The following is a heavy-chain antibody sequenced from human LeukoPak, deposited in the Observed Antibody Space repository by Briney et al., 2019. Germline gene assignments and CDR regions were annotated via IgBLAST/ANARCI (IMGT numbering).Heavy chain of an antibody. CDR3: AELGITMIGGV. CDR2: ISSSGSTI. D-gene: IGHD3-10*02. Sequence: GGSLXLSCAASGFTFSSYEMNWVRQAPGKGLEWVSYISSSGSTIYYADSVKGRFTISRDNAKNSLYLQMNSLRAEDTAVYYCAELGITMIGGVRGKGTTVTISS. V-gene: IGHV3-48*03. J-gene: IGHJ6*04. CDR1: GFTFSSYE.